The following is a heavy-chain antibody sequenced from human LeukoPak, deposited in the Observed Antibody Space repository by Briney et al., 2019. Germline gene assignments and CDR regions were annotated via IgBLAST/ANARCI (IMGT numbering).Heavy chain of an antibody. J-gene: IGHJ3*02. CDR1: GGSISSSNW. D-gene: IGHD6-19*01. CDR3: ARAGQQWLERGAFDI. Sequence: SGTLSLTCAVSGGSISSSNWWSWGRQPPGKGLEWIGEIYHSGSTNYNPSLKSRVTISVDKSKNQFSLKLGSVTAADTAVYYCARAGQQWLERGAFDIWGQGTMVTVSS. V-gene: IGHV4-4*02. CDR2: IYHSGST.